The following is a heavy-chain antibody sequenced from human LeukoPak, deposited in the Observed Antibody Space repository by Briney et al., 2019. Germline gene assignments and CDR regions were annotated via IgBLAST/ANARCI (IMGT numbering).Heavy chain of an antibody. CDR1: GFTFSSYW. CDR2: IKQDGSDK. CDR3: ARDLGGYCSGGSCLTSGGSFDI. Sequence: GGSLRLSCAASGFTFSSYWMSWVRQAPGKGLEWVANIKQDGSDKYYVDSVKGRFTFSRDNARNSLYLQMNSLRAEDAAVYYCARDLGGYCSGGSCLTSGGSFDIWGQGTMVTVPS. J-gene: IGHJ3*02. V-gene: IGHV3-7*05. D-gene: IGHD2-15*01.